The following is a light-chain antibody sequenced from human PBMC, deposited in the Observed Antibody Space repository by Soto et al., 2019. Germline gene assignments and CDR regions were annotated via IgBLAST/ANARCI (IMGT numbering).Light chain of an antibody. CDR2: GAS. V-gene: IGKV3-15*01. CDR1: QSVSSN. J-gene: IGKJ4*01. Sequence: EIVMTQSPATLSVSPGERATLSCRASQSVSSNLAWYQQKPGQAPRLLIYGASTRATGIPARFSGSGSGTEFTLTISSLQSEDFAVYYCQQYNQWPHPFGGGTKVDIK. CDR3: QQYNQWPHP.